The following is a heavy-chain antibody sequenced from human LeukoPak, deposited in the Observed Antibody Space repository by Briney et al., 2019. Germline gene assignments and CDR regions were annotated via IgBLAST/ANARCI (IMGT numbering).Heavy chain of an antibody. J-gene: IGHJ3*02. D-gene: IGHD4-17*01. Sequence: SGTLSLTYTVSGYSISSGYYWGWIRQPPGKGLEWVGSIYHSGSTYYNPSLKSRVTISVDTSKNQFSLKLSSVTAADTAVYYCARGGYGDYGPDAFDIWGQGTMVTVSS. CDR1: GYSISSGYY. CDR2: IYHSGST. V-gene: IGHV4-38-2*02. CDR3: ARGGYGDYGPDAFDI.